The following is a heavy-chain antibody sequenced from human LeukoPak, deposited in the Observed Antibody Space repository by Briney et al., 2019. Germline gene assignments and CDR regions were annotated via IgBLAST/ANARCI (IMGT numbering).Heavy chain of an antibody. D-gene: IGHD3-3*01. CDR2: IYYSGST. J-gene: IGHJ6*02. CDR1: GGSVSSGSYY. V-gene: IGHV4-61*01. Sequence: SETLSLTCTVSGGSVSSGSYYWSWIRQPPGEGLEWIGYIYYSGSTNYNPSLKSRVTISVDTSKNQFSLKLSSVTAADTAVYYCARDSHLGGIFGVVAHYYGMDVWGQGTTVTVSS. CDR3: ARDSHLGGIFGVVAHYYGMDV.